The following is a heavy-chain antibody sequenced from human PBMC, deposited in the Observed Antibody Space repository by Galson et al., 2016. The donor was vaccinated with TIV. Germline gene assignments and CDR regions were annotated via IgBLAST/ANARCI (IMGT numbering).Heavy chain of an antibody. CDR2: IHTSGIT. CDR3: ASVPPAGHHWYFDL. V-gene: IGHV4-61*02. CDR1: GGSISSGNYY. Sequence: TLSLTCSVSGGSISSGNYYWSWIRQPAGKGLEWIGRIHTSGITNYNPSLKNRVTLSADTSENQFSLKLDSVTAADTAVYYCASVPPAGHHWYFDLWGRGTLVTVSS. J-gene: IGHJ2*01. D-gene: IGHD2-15*01.